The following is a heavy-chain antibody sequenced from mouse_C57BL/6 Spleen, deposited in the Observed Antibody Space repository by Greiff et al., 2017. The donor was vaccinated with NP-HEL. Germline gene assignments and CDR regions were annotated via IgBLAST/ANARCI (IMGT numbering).Heavy chain of an antibody. D-gene: IGHD1-1*01. Sequence: VQLQQPGAELVRPGSSVKLSCKASGYTFTSYWMDWVKQRPGQGLEWIGNIYPSDSETHYNQKFKDKATLTVDKSSSTAYMQLSSLTSEDSAVYYCAREKEDLRSSYFDYWGQGTTLTVSS. CDR1: GYTFTSYW. CDR3: AREKEDLRSSYFDY. CDR2: IYPSDSET. V-gene: IGHV1-61*01. J-gene: IGHJ2*01.